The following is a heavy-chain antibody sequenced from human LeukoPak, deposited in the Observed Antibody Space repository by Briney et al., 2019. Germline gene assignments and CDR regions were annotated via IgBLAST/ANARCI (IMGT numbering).Heavy chain of an antibody. Sequence: PSQTLSLTCTVSGGSISSGDYYWSWIRQPPGKGLEWFGNIYSSGSTYQNPSLKSRITISVDTSKNQFFLKLSSVTAADTAVYYCARLYYYDSSGPHCYMDVWGRGITVTVSS. CDR2: IYSSGST. CDR3: ARLYYYDSSGPHCYMDV. CDR1: GGSISSGDYY. V-gene: IGHV4-30-4*08. D-gene: IGHD3-22*01. J-gene: IGHJ6*03.